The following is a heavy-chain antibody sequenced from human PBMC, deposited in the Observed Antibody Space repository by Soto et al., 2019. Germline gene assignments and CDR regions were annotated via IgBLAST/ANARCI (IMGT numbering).Heavy chain of an antibody. CDR2: IRPSTGGT. J-gene: IGHJ5*02. CDR3: ARQYDISSGSRWFGP. Sequence: VASVKFSWKASGYAFTDFYIHWVRQAPGQGLQWLGWIRPSTGGTSYAQRFQGRVTMTRDTSVSTAHMELSRLRSDDTAVYYCARQYDISSGSRWFGPWGQGTLVTVSS. D-gene: IGHD6-6*01. CDR1: GYAFTDFY. V-gene: IGHV1-2*02.